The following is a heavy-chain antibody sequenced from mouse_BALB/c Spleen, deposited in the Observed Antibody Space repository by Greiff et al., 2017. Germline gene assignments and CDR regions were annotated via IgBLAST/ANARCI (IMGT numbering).Heavy chain of an antibody. V-gene: IGHV3-6*02. CDR2: ISYDGSN. J-gene: IGHJ2*01. D-gene: IGHD3-2*01. CDR1: GYSITSGYY. CDR3: ARAGDSSGYDY. Sequence: ESGPGLVKPSQSLSLTCSVTGYSITSGYYWNWIRQFPGNKLEWMGYISYDGSNNYNPSLKNRISITRDTSKNQFFLKLNSVTTEDTATYYCARAGDSSGYDYWGQGTTLTVSS.